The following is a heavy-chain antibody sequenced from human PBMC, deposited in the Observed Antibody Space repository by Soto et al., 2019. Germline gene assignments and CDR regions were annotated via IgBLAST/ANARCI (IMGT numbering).Heavy chain of an antibody. D-gene: IGHD3-10*01. CDR3: AGDHSLWCGETRVLWFDP. Sequence: EVQLVESGGGLVKPGGSLRLSCAASGFTFSSYSMNWVRQAPGKGLEWVSCISSSSSYIYYADSVKGRFTISRDNAKKELSLKMKSLRADDTGVYYCAGDHSLWCGETRVLWFDPWGQGTLVTVSS. V-gene: IGHV3-21*01. J-gene: IGHJ5*02. CDR1: GFTFSSYS. CDR2: ISSSSSYI.